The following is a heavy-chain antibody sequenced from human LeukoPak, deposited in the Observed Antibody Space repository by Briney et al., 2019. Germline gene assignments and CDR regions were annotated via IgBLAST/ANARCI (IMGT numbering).Heavy chain of an antibody. CDR3: ARDLPAKGAFDI. CDR1: GGSISSGGYY. V-gene: IGHV4-61*08. CDR2: IYYSGST. J-gene: IGHJ3*02. Sequence: TLSLTCAVSGGSISSGGYYWSWIRQPPGKGLEWIGYIYYSGSTNYNPSLKSRVTISVDTSKNQFSLKLSSVTAADTAVYYCARDLPAKGAFDIWGQGTMVTVSS.